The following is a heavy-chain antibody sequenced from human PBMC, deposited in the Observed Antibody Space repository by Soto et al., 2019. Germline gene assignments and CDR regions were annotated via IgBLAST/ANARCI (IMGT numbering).Heavy chain of an antibody. CDR1: GVSFSGYY. CDR3: ARLERDSGYGRIVSYSSGWYVPRWFDP. CDR2: INHSGST. Sequence: PSETLSLTCAVYGVSFSGYYWSWIRQPPGKGLEWIGEINHSGSTNYNPSLKSRVTISVDTSKNQFSLKLSSVTAADTAVYYCARLERDSGYGRIVSYSSGWYVPRWFDPWGQGTLVTVSS. D-gene: IGHD6-19*01. V-gene: IGHV4-34*01. J-gene: IGHJ5*02.